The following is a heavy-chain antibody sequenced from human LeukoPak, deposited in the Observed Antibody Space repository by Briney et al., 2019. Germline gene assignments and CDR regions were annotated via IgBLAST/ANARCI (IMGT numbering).Heavy chain of an antibody. D-gene: IGHD3-9*01. V-gene: IGHV3-9*01. J-gene: IGHJ6*03. CDR1: GFTFDDYA. CDR3: AKDTYYDIFYYMDV. Sequence: PGGSLRLSCAASGFTFDDYAMHWVRQAPGKGLEWVSSINYNSGSIDYADSVKGRFTISRDNAKSSLYLQMNSLRAEDTALYYCAKDTYYDIFYYMDVWGKGTTVTISS. CDR2: INYNSGSI.